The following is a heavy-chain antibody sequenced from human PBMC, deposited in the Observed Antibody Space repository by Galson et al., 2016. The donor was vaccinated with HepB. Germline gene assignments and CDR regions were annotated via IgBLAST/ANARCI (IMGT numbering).Heavy chain of an antibody. D-gene: IGHD5-24*01. CDR3: VRGGDGYTFSYFDY. CDR1: GYSFITTY. J-gene: IGHJ4*02. V-gene: IGHV1-46*01. CDR2: VTPSSGST. Sequence: SVKVSCKASGYSFITTYMHWVRQAPGQGPECMGLVTPSSGSTTYAQTFKGRLAMTSDTSTITVYMELRSLRSEDAAIYFCVRGGDGYTFSYFDYWGQGTLVSVSS.